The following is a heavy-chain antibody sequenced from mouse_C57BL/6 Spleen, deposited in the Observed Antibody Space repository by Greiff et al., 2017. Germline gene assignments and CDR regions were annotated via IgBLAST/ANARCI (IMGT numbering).Heavy chain of an antibody. D-gene: IGHD4-1*01. Sequence: VQLQQSGAELVQPGTSVKVSCKASGYAFTNYLIEWVQQRPGQGLEWIGVINPGSGGTNYNEKFKGKATLTADKSSSTSYMQLSSLTSGDSSVFVGASKAPGTYYAMAYWGQGTSVTVSS. CDR2: INPGSGGT. V-gene: IGHV1-54*01. CDR3: ASKAPGTYYAMAY. J-gene: IGHJ4*01. CDR1: GYAFTNYL.